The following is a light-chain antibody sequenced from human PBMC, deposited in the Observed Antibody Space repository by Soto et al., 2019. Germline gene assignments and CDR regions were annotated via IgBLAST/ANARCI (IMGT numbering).Light chain of an antibody. J-gene: IGKJ1*01. CDR3: QQYNSYSGT. V-gene: IGKV1-5*01. Sequence: TQSPATLSLSPGERVTLSCRASQSISSYLNWYQQKPGKAPNLLIYDASSLESGVPSRFSGSGSGTEFTLTISSLQPDDFATYYCQQYNSYSGTFGQGTKVDIK. CDR1: QSISSY. CDR2: DAS.